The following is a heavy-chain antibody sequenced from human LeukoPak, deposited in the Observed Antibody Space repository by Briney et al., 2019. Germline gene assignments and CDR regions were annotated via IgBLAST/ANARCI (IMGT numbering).Heavy chain of an antibody. CDR3: ARQAVPVAKYFQH. CDR1: GYSFSSYW. V-gene: IGHV5-51*01. D-gene: IGHD2-2*01. J-gene: IGHJ1*01. Sequence: GESLKISCKGSGYSFSSYWIGWVRQMPGKGLEWMGIIYPGDSDTRYSPSFQGQVTISADKSISTAYLQWSSLKASDTAMYYCARQAVPVAKYFQHWGQGTLVTVSS. CDR2: IYPGDSDT.